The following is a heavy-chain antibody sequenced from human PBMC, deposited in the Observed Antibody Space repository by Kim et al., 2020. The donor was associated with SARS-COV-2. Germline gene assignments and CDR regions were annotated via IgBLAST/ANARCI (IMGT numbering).Heavy chain of an antibody. CDR3: AKDLVVIAMVRGGGMDV. V-gene: IGHV3-30*18. D-gene: IGHD3-10*01. Sequence: GGSLRLSCAASGFTFSSYGMHWVRQAPGKGLEWVAVISYDGSNKYYADSVKGRFTISRDNSKNTLYLQMNSLRAEDTAVYYCAKDLVVIAMVRGGGMDVWGQGTTVTVSS. J-gene: IGHJ6*02. CDR1: GFTFSSYG. CDR2: ISYDGSNK.